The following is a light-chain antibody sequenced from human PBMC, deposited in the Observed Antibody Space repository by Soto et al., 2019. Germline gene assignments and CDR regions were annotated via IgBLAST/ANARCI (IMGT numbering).Light chain of an antibody. V-gene: IGKV3-20*01. J-gene: IGKJ1*01. CDR2: GAS. CDR1: QSVSSSY. Sequence: EIVLTQSPGTLSLSPGERATLSCRASQSVSSSYLAWYQQKPCQAPRLLIYGASSRATGIPDRFSGSGSGTDFILTISRLEPEDFAVYYCQQYGSSPPWTFGQGTRWIS. CDR3: QQYGSSPPWT.